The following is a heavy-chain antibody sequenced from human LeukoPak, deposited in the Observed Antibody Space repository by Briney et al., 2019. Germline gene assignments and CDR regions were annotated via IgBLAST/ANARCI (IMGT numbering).Heavy chain of an antibody. CDR2: ISSDGSRT. J-gene: IGHJ4*02. CDR3: AALTYYHDSSVPGGDY. CDR1: GFTFDDYT. V-gene: IGHV3-74*01. D-gene: IGHD3-22*01. Sequence: GGSLRLSCAASGFTFDDYTMHWVRHAPGKGLEWVSRISSDGSRTSYTDSVKGRFTISRDNAKNTLYLQMNSLRAEDTAVYYCAALTYYHDSSVPGGDYWGQGTLVTVSS.